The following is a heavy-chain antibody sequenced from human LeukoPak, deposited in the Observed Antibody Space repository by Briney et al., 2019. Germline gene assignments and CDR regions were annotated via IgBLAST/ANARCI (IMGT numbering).Heavy chain of an antibody. J-gene: IGHJ3*02. CDR1: GGSISSYY. CDR3: ARYCSGGSCPLGDAFDI. V-gene: IGHV4-4*07. Sequence: SETLSLTCTVSGGSISSYYWRWIRQPAGKGLEWIGRIYTSGSTNYNPSLKSRVTMSVDTSKNQFSLRLSSATAADTAVYYCARYCSGGSCPLGDAFDIWGQGTMVTVSS. CDR2: IYTSGST. D-gene: IGHD2-15*01.